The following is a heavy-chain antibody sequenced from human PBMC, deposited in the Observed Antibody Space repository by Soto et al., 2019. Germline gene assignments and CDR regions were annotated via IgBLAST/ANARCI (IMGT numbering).Heavy chain of an antibody. CDR3: AKRGDSYYYGMNV. J-gene: IGHJ6*02. CDR2: ISARSDNT. CDR1: GFTFYSYA. Sequence: EVQLLASGGGLVQPGGSLRLSCAASGFTFYSYAMDWVRQAQGKGLEWVSSISARSDNTYYADAVKGRFTISRDHSKSTLYLQVNSLRAEDTAIYYCAKRGDSYYYGMNVWGQGTTVTVSS. D-gene: IGHD3-16*01. V-gene: IGHV3-23*01.